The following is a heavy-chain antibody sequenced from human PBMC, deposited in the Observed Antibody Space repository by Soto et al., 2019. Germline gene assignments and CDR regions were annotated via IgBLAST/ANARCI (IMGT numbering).Heavy chain of an antibody. D-gene: IGHD6-13*01. CDR3: ARERPDGSRLDP. CDR1: GGSISSGDYY. Sequence: QVQLQESGPGLVKPSQTLSLTCTVSGGSISSGDYYWSWIRQPPGKGLEWIGYIYYSGSTYYNPSLKRRVTISGDTAKNQFSLKLSSVTAADTAVYYCARERPDGSRLDPWGQGTLVTVSS. CDR2: IYYSGST. V-gene: IGHV4-30-4*01. J-gene: IGHJ5*02.